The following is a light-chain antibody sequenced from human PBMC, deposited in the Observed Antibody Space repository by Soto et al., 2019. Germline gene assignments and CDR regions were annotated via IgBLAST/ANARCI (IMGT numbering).Light chain of an antibody. J-gene: IGLJ3*02. Sequence: ALTQPASVSGSPGQSITISCSGTTNDIGGYNYVSWYQHHPGKVPKVIIYEVRNRPSGVSNRFSGSKSGNTASLTISGLQAEDEADYYCCSYTISATLVFGGGTKVTVL. CDR2: EVR. CDR1: TNDIGGYNY. CDR3: CSYTISATLV. V-gene: IGLV2-14*01.